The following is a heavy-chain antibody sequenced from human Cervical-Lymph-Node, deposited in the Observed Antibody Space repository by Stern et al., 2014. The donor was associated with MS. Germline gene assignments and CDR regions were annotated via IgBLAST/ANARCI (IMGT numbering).Heavy chain of an antibody. V-gene: IGHV1-46*01. CDR1: GYTFTSYY. CDR2: INPSGGST. J-gene: IGHJ6*02. Sequence: QVQLVDSGAEVKKPGASVKVPCKASGYTFTSYYIHWVRQAPGQGLEGMGIINPSGGSTSYAQKFQGRVTMTRDTSTSTVYMELSSLRSEDTAVYYCAREVAGHRLGMMDVWGQGTTVIVSS. CDR3: AREVAGHRLGMMDV. D-gene: IGHD6-19*01.